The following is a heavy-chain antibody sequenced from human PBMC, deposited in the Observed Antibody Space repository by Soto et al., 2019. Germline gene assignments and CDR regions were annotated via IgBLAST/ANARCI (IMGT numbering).Heavy chain of an antibody. D-gene: IGHD3-9*01. V-gene: IGHV4-59*08. CDR2: INYSGST. Sequence: QVQLRESGPGLVKPSETLSLTCTVSGGSISSSYWSWIRQPPGKTLEYIGYINYSGSTNYNPSLKSRVTIPVDTSKNQSSLKLSSVTAADTAVYYCASLNFDILTGYYAFDIWGQGTMVTVSS. CDR1: GGSISSSY. J-gene: IGHJ3*02. CDR3: ASLNFDILTGYYAFDI.